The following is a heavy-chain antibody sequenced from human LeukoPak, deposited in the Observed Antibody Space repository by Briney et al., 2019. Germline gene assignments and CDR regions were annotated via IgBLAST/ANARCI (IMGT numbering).Heavy chain of an antibody. CDR1: GFPVSRNY. D-gene: IGHD1-26*01. J-gene: IGHJ3*01. V-gene: IGHV3-53*01. CDR2: IYSGGST. Sequence: GGSLTLSCAASGFPVSRNYMSWVRQARGKGLEGVSIIYSGGSTYYADSVKGRFTISRDNTKNTLYLQMNSLRAEDTAVYYCARAGYYGLNAFDVWGQGTMVSVSS. CDR3: ARAGYYGLNAFDV.